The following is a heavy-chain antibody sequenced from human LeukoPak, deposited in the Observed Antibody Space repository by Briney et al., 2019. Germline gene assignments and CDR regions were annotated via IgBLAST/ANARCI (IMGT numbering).Heavy chain of an antibody. CDR3: ARGGTQLWEGDLDI. V-gene: IGHV4-59*11. J-gene: IGHJ3*02. Sequence: SETLSLTCTVSGGSISSHYWSWIRQPPGKGLEWIGYIYYSGSTNYNPSLKSRVTISVDTSKNQFSLKLSSVTAADTAVYYCARGGTQLWEGDLDIWGQGTMVTVSS. CDR2: IYYSGST. D-gene: IGHD1-1*01. CDR1: GGSISSHY.